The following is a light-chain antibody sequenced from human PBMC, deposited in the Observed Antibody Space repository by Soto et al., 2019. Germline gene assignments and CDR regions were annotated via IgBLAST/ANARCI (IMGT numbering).Light chain of an antibody. CDR1: QDIRID. J-gene: IGKJ1*01. V-gene: IGKV1-17*01. CDR2: AAS. Sequence: DIQMTQSPSSLSASVGDRVTITCRASQDIRIDLGWFQQKPGKAPKRLIYAASSLQSGVPSRFSGSGSGTEFTLSIGSLQPEDFATYYCLQHNNYPPTFGQGTKVEI. CDR3: LQHNNYPPT.